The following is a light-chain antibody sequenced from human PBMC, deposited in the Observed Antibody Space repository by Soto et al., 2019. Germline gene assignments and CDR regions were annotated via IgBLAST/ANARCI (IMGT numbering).Light chain of an antibody. J-gene: IGLJ2*01. CDR3: SSYTTNYTVV. CDR1: SSDAGGYNS. V-gene: IGLV2-14*03. CDR2: DVS. Sequence: QSVLTQAASVSGSPGQSITFSCTGTSSDAGGYNSVSWYQQHPGKAPKLMIYDVSNRPSGVPNRFSGSKSGNTASLTISGLQAEDEADYYCSSYTTNYTVVFGGGTKLTVL.